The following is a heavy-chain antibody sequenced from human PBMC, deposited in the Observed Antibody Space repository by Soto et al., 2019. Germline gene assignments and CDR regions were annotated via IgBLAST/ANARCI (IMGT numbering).Heavy chain of an antibody. CDR3: AKVVVAATRHSDFDS. V-gene: IGHV4-39*02. D-gene: IGHD2-15*01. CDR2: IYYDGST. J-gene: IGHJ4*02. Sequence: SETLSLTCTVSGGSINSNNYYWAWIRQPPGKGLAWIASIYYDGSTYYDTSLKSRATISRDTSKNQFSLRLTSMTAADTAVYYCAKVVVAATRHSDFDSWGQGTLVTVSS. CDR1: GGSINSNNYY.